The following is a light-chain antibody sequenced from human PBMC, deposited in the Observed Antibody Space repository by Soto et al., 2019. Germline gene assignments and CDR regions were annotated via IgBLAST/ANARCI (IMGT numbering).Light chain of an antibody. CDR3: QNYKSALRIT. CDR2: AAS. Sequence: DIQMTQSPSCLSASVGDRVTITCRASQGITNYLAWYQRKPGKVPKLLIYAASTLQSGVPSRFSGSGSGTDFTLTISSLQPEDVATYYCQNYKSALRITFGQGTRLEIK. J-gene: IGKJ5*01. V-gene: IGKV1-27*01. CDR1: QGITNY.